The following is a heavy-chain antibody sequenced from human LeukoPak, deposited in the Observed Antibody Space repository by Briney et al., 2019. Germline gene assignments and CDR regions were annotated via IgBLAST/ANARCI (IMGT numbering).Heavy chain of an antibody. CDR1: GFTFSSYA. CDR2: ISGGGGST. V-gene: IGHV3-23*01. J-gene: IGHJ3*02. CDR3: AREDYVWGSYRYDAFDI. D-gene: IGHD3-16*02. Sequence: AGGSLRLSCAASGFTFSSYAMSWVRQAPGKGLEWVSAISGGGGSTYYADSVKGRFTIARDNSKNTLYLQMNSLRAEDTAVYYCAREDYVWGSYRYDAFDIWGQGTMVTVSS.